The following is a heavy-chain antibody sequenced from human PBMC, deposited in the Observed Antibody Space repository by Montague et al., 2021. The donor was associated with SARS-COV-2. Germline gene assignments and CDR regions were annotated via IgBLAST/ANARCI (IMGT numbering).Heavy chain of an antibody. CDR1: GFSLSTSGMC. Sequence: PTLVKPTQTLTLTCTFSGFSLSTSGMCVSWIRQPPGKALEWLARIDWDDDKYYSTSLKTRLTISKDTSKNQVVLTMTNMEPVDTATYYCARMSVRGVIFDYWDQGTLVTVSS. J-gene: IGHJ4*02. D-gene: IGHD3-10*01. CDR2: IDWDDDK. V-gene: IGHV2-70*11. CDR3: ARMSVRGVIFDY.